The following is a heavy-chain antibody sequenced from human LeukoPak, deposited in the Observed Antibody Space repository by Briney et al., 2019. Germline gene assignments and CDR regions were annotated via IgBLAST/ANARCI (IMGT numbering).Heavy chain of an antibody. Sequence: SETLSLTCTVSGGSISDYYWSWIRPPPGQGLEWIGFIYDSGGSNYNPSLKSLVTISVDTSQKDVSLKLRAVTAADTAVYYCSSSNLGSLGQFDPWGQGTLVTVSS. D-gene: IGHD3-10*01. CDR3: SSSNLGSLGQFDP. V-gene: IGHV4-59*01. CDR2: IYDSGGS. J-gene: IGHJ5*02. CDR1: GGSISDYY.